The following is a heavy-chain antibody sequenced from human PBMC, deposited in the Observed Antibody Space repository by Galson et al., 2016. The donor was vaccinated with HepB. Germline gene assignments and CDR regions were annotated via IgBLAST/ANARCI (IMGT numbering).Heavy chain of an antibody. D-gene: IGHD4-17*01. CDR1: GDSISSGDNS. CDR3: AREGGFGDPYYFDY. Sequence: TLSLTCAVSGDSISSGDNSWSWIRQPPGKGLEWIGYIYDSGSTFYNPSLRGRVTISVDRSNNQFSLKLTSVTAADTAAYYCAREGGFGDPYYFDYWGQGTLVTVSS. CDR2: IYDSGST. V-gene: IGHV4-30-2*01. J-gene: IGHJ4*02.